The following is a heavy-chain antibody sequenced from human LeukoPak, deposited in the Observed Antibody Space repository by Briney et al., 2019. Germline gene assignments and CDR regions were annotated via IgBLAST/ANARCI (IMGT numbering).Heavy chain of an antibody. CDR2: INWNGAET. Sequence: GGSLRLSCGVSGFSLDDYGMGWVRQAPGKGLEYVSGINWNGAETGSADSVKGRFTISRDNAKKSLYLQMNSLRDEDTAFYYCARRASGGSTYWYFDLWGRGTLVTVSS. D-gene: IGHD6-19*01. J-gene: IGHJ2*01. CDR1: GFSLDDYG. CDR3: ARRASGGSTYWYFDL. V-gene: IGHV3-20*04.